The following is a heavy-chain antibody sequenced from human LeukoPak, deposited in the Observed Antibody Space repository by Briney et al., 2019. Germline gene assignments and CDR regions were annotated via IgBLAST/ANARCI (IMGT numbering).Heavy chain of an antibody. J-gene: IGHJ6*02. CDR2: ISGSGGST. D-gene: IGHD3-9*01. Sequence: GGSLRLSCAASGFTFSSYAMSWVRQAPGKELEWVSAISGSGGSTYYADSVKGRFTISRDNSKNTLYLQMNSLRAEDTAVYYCAKDQAGSTYYDILTGYYTYYYYYGMDVWGQGTTVTVSS. CDR1: GFTFSSYA. V-gene: IGHV3-23*01. CDR3: AKDQAGSTYYDILTGYYTYYYYYGMDV.